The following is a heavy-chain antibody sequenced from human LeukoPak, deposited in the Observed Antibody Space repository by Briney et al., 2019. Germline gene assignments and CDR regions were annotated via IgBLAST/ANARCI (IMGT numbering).Heavy chain of an antibody. CDR1: GGSVSSGSYY. CDR3: ARDSASFGVADAFDI. V-gene: IGHV4-61*01. CDR2: IYYSGST. D-gene: IGHD3-3*01. J-gene: IGHJ3*02. Sequence: SETLSLTCTVSGGSVSSGSYYWSWIRQPPGKGLEWIGYIYYSGSTNYNPSLKSRVTISVDTSKNQFSLKLSSVTAADTAVYYCARDSASFGVADAFDIWGQGTMVAVSS.